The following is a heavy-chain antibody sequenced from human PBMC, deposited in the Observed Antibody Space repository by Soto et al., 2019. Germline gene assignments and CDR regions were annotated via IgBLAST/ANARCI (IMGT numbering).Heavy chain of an antibody. V-gene: IGHV1-69*02. CDR3: ARSTLNDYGDYSFAY. J-gene: IGHJ4*02. D-gene: IGHD4-17*01. CDR1: GGTFSSYT. Sequence: QVQLVQSGAEVKKPGSSVKVSCKASGGTFSSYTISWVRQAPGQGLEWMGRIIPILGIANYAQKFQGRVTITADKSTSTAYMELSSLRSEDTAVYYCARSTLNDYGDYSFAYWGQGTLVTVSS. CDR2: IIPILGIA.